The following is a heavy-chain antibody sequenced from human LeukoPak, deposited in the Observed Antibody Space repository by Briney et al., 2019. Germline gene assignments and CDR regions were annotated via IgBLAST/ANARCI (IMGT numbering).Heavy chain of an antibody. CDR1: GFTVSSNY. D-gene: IGHD3-22*01. Sequence: GGSLRLSCAASGFTVSSNYMSWVRQAPGKGLEWVSVIYSGGSTYYADSVKGRFTISRDNSKNTLYLQMNSLRAEDTAVYYCARGTYCYDSSGYFFVDYWGQGTLVTVSS. CDR2: IYSGGST. CDR3: ARGTYCYDSSGYFFVDY. V-gene: IGHV3-66*01. J-gene: IGHJ4*02.